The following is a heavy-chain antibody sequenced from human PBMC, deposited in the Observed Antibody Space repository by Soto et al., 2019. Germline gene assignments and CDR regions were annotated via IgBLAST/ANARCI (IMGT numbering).Heavy chain of an antibody. D-gene: IGHD6-6*01. CDR2: ISAYNGNT. CDR1: GYTFTSYG. CDR3: ARDMRSSSRGYYYGMDV. J-gene: IGHJ6*02. V-gene: IGHV1-18*04. Sequence: ASVKVSCKASGYTFTSYGISWVRQAPGQGLEWMGWISAYNGNTNYAQKLQGRVTMTTDTSTSTAYMELRSLRSDGTAVYYCARDMRSSSRGYYYGMDVWGQGTTVTVSS.